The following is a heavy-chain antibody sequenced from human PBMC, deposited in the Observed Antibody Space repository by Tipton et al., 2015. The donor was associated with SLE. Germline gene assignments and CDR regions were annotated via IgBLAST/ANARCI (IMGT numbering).Heavy chain of an antibody. CDR2: ISSSSNFI. Sequence: SLRLSCAASGFTFSHYRLAWVRQAPGKGLEWISSISSSSNFIYYADSLKGRFTISRDNAKNSLYLQMNSLRAEDTSVYYCARDLHYDFWSGYPPMDVWGKGTTVTVSS. V-gene: IGHV3-21*03. CDR3: ARDLHYDFWSGYPPMDV. CDR1: GFTFSHYR. D-gene: IGHD3-3*01. J-gene: IGHJ6*04.